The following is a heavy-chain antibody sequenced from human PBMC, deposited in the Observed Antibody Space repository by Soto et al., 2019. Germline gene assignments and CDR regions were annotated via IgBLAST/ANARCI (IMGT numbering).Heavy chain of an antibody. CDR2: LSGSSSYI. D-gene: IGHD2-21*02. Sequence: GGSLRLSCAASGFTFSSYSMNWVRQAPGKGLEWVSSLSGSSSYIYYADSVKGRFTISRDNAKNSLYLQMNSLRAEDTAVYYCARDCGSGGDCYSHNWYFVLWCRGSLVSVFS. V-gene: IGHV3-21*01. CDR1: GFTFSSYS. CDR3: ARDCGSGGDCYSHNWYFVL. J-gene: IGHJ2*01.